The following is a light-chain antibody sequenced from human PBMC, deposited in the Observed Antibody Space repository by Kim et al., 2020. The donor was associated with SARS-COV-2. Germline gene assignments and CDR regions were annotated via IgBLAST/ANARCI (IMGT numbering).Light chain of an antibody. V-gene: IGLV3-21*04. Sequence: GKTARITCGGNNIGSKSVPWYQQKPGQAPVLVIYYDSDRPSGIPERLSGSNSGNTATLTISRVEAGDEADYYCQVWDSRSDHPGVVFGGGTQLTVL. J-gene: IGLJ2*01. CDR2: YDS. CDR1: NIGSKS. CDR3: QVWDSRSDHPGVV.